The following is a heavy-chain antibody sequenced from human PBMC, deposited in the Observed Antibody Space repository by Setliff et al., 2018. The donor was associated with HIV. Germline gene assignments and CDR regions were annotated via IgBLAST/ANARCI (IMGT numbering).Heavy chain of an antibody. CDR3: ASFELSTTSSAY. J-gene: IGHJ4*02. V-gene: IGHV4-59*12. CDR2: IYWTGKT. D-gene: IGHD6-6*01. CDR1: DSAMDSYY. Sequence: SETLSLTCTVSDSAMDSYYWSWVRQSPGKGLEYIGYIYWTGKTDYNPSLESRVTMSIDTSKNQFSLRLYSVTAADTAVYYCASFELSTTSSAYWGQGALVTVSS.